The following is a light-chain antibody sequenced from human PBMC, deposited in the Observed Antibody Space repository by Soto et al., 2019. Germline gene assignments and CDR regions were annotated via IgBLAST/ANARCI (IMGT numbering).Light chain of an antibody. CDR3: QQANSFPLT. V-gene: IGKV1-12*01. Sequence: DIQMTQSPSSVSAAVGDRVTITCRASQGINKWLAWYQQKPGKAPQLLISAASTLRSGVPSRFSGSGSGTDFILTISNLQPEDFATSFCQQANSFPLTFGGRTKVDIK. CDR2: AAS. CDR1: QGINKW. J-gene: IGKJ4*01.